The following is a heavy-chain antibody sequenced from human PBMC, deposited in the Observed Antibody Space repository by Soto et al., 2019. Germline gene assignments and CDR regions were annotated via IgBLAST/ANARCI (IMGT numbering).Heavy chain of an antibody. J-gene: IGHJ4*02. D-gene: IGHD2-8*01. V-gene: IGHV3-11*01. Sequence: QVQLVESGGGLIKPGGSLRLSCAASGFTFSDYYMSWIRQAPGKGLEWVSYISSRSSTIFYADSVKGRFTISRDNVKNSLYLQMNSLRAEDPAVYYCASGTNGAVFVYWGQGILVTVSS. CDR3: ASGTNGAVFVY. CDR2: ISSRSSTI. CDR1: GFTFSDYY.